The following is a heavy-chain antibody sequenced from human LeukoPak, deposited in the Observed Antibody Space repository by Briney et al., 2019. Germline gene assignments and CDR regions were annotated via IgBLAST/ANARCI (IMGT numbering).Heavy chain of an antibody. CDR3: ARPGRFEKDYYAFDI. V-gene: IGHV5-51*01. D-gene: IGHD3-10*01. J-gene: IGHJ3*02. CDR2: IYPSTSDT. CDR1: GYSFTSYW. Sequence: GESLKISCKGSGYSFTSYWIGWVRPMPGKRLEWMGIIYPSTSDTRYSPSFQGQVTISADKSISTAYLQWSSLKASDNAMYYCARPGRFEKDYYAFDIWGQGTMVTVSS.